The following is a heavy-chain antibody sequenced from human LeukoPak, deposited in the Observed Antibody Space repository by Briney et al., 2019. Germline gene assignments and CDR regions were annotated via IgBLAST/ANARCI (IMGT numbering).Heavy chain of an antibody. CDR3: TKTGGPWD. Sequence: GGSLRLSCAASGFTFSNSFMSWIRQAPGKGLEWVSVIYSDGTSYYADSVKARFSISRDNSKNSLYLQMNSLRVEDTAMYYCTKTGGPWDWGQGTLVTVSS. V-gene: IGHV3-53*01. CDR1: GFTFSNSF. D-gene: IGHD7-27*01. J-gene: IGHJ1*01. CDR2: IYSDGTS.